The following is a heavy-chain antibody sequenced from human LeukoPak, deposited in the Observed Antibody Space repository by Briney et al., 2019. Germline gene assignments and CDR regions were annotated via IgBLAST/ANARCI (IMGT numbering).Heavy chain of an antibody. CDR2: ISDSGSTI. CDR3: ARAWEICDY. Sequence: PGGSLRLSCAASGFTFSDYYMTWIRQAPGKGLEWVSYISDSGSTIYYADSVKGRFTISRGNAKNSLYLQMSSLRAEDTAVYYCARAWEICDYWGQGTLVTVSS. V-gene: IGHV3-11*01. CDR1: GFTFSDYY. D-gene: IGHD3-16*01. J-gene: IGHJ4*02.